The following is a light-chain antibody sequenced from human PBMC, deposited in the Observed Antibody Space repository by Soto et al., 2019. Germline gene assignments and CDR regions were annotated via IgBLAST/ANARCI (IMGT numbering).Light chain of an antibody. V-gene: IGLV2-14*03. CDR3: SSYSTTSALV. CDR2: DVS. J-gene: IGLJ7*01. CDR1: SADIGAFNY. Sequence: QSALTQPASVSGSPGQSITICCAGTSADIGAFNYVSWYQHHPDTAPKLLIFDVSNRPSGVSTRFSASKSANTASLTISGLQADDEADYYCSSYSTTSALVFGGGTQLTVL.